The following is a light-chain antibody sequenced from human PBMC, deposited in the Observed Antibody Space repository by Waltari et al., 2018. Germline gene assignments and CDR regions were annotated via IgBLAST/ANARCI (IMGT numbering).Light chain of an antibody. V-gene: IGKV1-39*01. J-gene: IGKJ4*01. CDR3: QQSRTAPLT. CDR2: ATS. Sequence: IQMTQSPSSLSASVEDRVTITCRASQSVTTYLNWYQQKPGKAHNLLISATSILQSGVPSRFSGSGSGTDFTLTISSLQPEDFATYYCQQSRTAPLTFGGGTKVEIK. CDR1: QSVTTY.